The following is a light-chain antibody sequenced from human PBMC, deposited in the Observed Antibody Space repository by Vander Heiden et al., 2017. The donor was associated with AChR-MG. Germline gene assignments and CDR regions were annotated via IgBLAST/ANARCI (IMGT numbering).Light chain of an antibody. J-gene: IGLJ3*02. Sequence: QSVLTHPASVSRSPGQAITISSTGADNDIIDYNTISWYQQHPGKAPRLLLVDVTTRASGVSDRFSGSTSGRAASLTISGLQPEDAAQYHCASYTRRRTWVFAGGTTLTVL. CDR2: DVT. CDR1: DNDIIDYNT. CDR3: ASYTRRRTWV. V-gene: IGLV2-14*03.